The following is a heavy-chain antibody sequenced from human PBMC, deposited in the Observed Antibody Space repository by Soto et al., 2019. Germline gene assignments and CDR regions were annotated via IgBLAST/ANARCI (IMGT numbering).Heavy chain of an antibody. J-gene: IGHJ6*02. CDR2: INPSGGST. CDR1: GYTFTSYY. V-gene: IGHV1-46*01. D-gene: IGHD3-3*01. CDR3: ARDRGYDFWSGYYSPRGSYYYYGMDV. Sequence: ASVKVSCKASGYTFTSYYMHWVRQAPGQGLEWMGIINPSGGSTSYAQKFQGRVTMTRDTSTSTVYMELSSLRSEDTAVYYCARDRGYDFWSGYYSPRGSYYYYGMDVWGQGTTVTVSS.